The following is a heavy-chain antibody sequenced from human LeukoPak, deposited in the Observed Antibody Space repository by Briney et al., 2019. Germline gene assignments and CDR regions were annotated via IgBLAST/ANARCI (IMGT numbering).Heavy chain of an antibody. CDR1: GFTFSEFA. Sequence: PGGPLRLSCVASGFTFSEFAMNWVRQVPGKGPEWVSHIGGGGVDREYEESVKGRFTVSRDNSRNSLYLQMNSLRGEDTAIYYCAKDSIERNGVYDAFDVWGQGTKVAV. CDR3: AKDSIERNGVYDAFDV. CDR2: IGGGGVDR. D-gene: IGHD2-8*01. J-gene: IGHJ3*01. V-gene: IGHV3-23*01.